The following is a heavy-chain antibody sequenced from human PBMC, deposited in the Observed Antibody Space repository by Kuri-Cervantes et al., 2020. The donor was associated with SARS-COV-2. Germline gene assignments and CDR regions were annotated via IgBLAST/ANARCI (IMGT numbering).Heavy chain of an antibody. J-gene: IGHJ4*02. CDR3: ARTSTWSIYFDY. V-gene: IGHV3-33*08. D-gene: IGHD2-8*02. Sequence: GESLKISCAASGFTFSSYGMHWVRQAPGKGLEWVAVIWYGGSNKYYADSVKGRFTISRDNAKNSLYLQMNSLRAEDTAVYYCARTSTWSIYFDYWGQGTLVTVSS. CDR2: IWYGGSNK. CDR1: GFTFSSYG.